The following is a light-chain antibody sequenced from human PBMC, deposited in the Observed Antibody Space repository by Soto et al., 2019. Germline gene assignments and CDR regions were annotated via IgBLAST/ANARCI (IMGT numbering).Light chain of an antibody. CDR3: QQRSNWWT. Sequence: EIVLTQSPGTLSLSPGERATLSCRASQSVSRSYLAWYQQRPGQAPRLLIYDASNRATGIPARFSGSGSGTDFTLTISSLEPEDFAVYYCQQRSNWWTFGQGTKVDIK. J-gene: IGKJ1*01. V-gene: IGKV3-11*01. CDR2: DAS. CDR1: QSVSRSY.